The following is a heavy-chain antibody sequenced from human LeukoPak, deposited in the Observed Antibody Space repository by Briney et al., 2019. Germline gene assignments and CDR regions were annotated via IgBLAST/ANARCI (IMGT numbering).Heavy chain of an antibody. CDR3: AKGRSSTTSLSAFDI. CDR2: IRYDGSNK. J-gene: IGHJ3*02. V-gene: IGHV3-30*02. CDR1: GFTFSNYA. D-gene: IGHD2-2*01. Sequence: GGSLTLSCAASGFTFSNYAMHWVRQAPGNGLEWVAFIRYDGSNKYYGDSVEGRFTISRDNSKNTVYVQMNSLRPEDTAVYFCAKGRSSTTSLSAFDIWGQGTVVTVSS.